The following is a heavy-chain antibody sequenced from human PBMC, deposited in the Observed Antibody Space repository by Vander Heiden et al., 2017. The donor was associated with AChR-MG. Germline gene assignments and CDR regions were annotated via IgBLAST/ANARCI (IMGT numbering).Heavy chain of an antibody. D-gene: IGHD3-10*01. CDR2: ISAYNGNT. V-gene: IGHV1-18*01. CDR1: GYTFTSYG. CDR3: ARGQILWFGELIDY. Sequence: QVQLVQSGAEVKKPGASVKASCKASGYTFTSYGISWVRQAPGQGLEWMGWISAYNGNTSYAQKLQGRVTMTTDTATSTAYMELRGLGSDDTAVYYCARGQILWFGELIDYWGQGTLVTVSS. J-gene: IGHJ4*02.